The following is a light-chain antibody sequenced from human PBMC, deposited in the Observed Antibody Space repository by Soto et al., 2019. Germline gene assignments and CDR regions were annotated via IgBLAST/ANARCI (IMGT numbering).Light chain of an antibody. CDR3: GTWDSSLSAAV. J-gene: IGLJ3*02. CDR1: SSNIGNNY. Sequence: QSVLTQPPSVSAGPGQKVTISCSGRSSNIGNNYLSWYQQLPGTAPKLLIFDNNKRPSGIPDRFSGSKSGTSATLGITGLQTGDEADYYCGTWDSSLSAAVFGGGTKLTVL. V-gene: IGLV1-51*01. CDR2: DNN.